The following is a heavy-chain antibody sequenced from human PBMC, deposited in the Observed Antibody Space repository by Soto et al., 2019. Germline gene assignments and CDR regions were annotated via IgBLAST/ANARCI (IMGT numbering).Heavy chain of an antibody. J-gene: IGHJ5*02. D-gene: IGHD6-19*01. CDR2: ISAYNDNT. V-gene: IGHV1-18*01. CDR3: ARDFLRYSSGLFDP. CDR1: GYTFTSYG. Sequence: QVQLVQSGAEVKKHGASVKVSCKASGYTFTSYGISWVRQAPGQGLEWMGWISAYNDNTNYAQKLQGRVTMTTDTSTSTAYMELRSLRSDDTAVYYSARDFLRYSSGLFDPWGQGTLVTVSS.